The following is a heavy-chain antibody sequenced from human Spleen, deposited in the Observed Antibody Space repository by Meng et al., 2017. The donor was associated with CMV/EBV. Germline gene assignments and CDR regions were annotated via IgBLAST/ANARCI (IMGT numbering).Heavy chain of an antibody. CDR3: ARGDYYDSNSFPVALDV. V-gene: IGHV4-61*05. Sequence: SETLSLTCSVSGGSISTTNYYWGWIRQPPGKGLEWIGYMNYRGTTNYNPSLKSRVTMSMDTSNHQFSLMLSSVTAADTAVYYCARGDYYDSNSFPVALDVWGRGARVTVSS. CDR1: GGSISTTNYY. CDR2: MNYRGTT. D-gene: IGHD3-22*01. J-gene: IGHJ3*01.